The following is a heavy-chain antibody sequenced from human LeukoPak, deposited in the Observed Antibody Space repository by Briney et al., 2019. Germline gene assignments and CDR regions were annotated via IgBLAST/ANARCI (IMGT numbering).Heavy chain of an antibody. CDR2: IGGGGEST. J-gene: IGHJ4*02. CDR1: GFTFSSYA. Sequence: GSLRLSCAASGFTFSSYAMSWVRQAPGKGLEWVSTIGGGGESTYYADSVKGRFTISRDNSKNTVCLQMNSLRAEDTAVYYCAKVLSGSQDYWGQGTLVTVFS. CDR3: AKVLSGSQDY. D-gene: IGHD1-26*01. V-gene: IGHV3-23*01.